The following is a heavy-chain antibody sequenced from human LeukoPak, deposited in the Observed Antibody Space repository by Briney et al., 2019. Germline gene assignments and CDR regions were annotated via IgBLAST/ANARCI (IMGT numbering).Heavy chain of an antibody. J-gene: IGHJ4*02. CDR2: ISSNGGST. CDR1: GFTFSSFA. D-gene: IGHD5-24*01. CDR3: ARDGGDGYNLDY. V-gene: IGHV3-64*02. Sequence: GGSLRLSCAASGFTFSSFAMHWVRQAPGKGLEYVSAISSNGGSTYYADSVKGRFTISRDNSKNTLYLQMGSLRAEDMAVYYCARDGGDGYNLDYWGQGTLVTVSS.